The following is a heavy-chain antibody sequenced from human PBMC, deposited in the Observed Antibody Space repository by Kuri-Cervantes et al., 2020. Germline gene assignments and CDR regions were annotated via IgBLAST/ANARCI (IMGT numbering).Heavy chain of an antibody. Sequence: ASVKVSCKASGYTFTGYYMHWVRQAPGQGLEWMGGISAYDGDTDYAQKFQGRVTMTTDTSTSTAYMELRSLRSDDTAVYYCARPTVSYTSYYYYMDVWGKGTTGTVSS. CDR1: GYTFTGYY. V-gene: IGHV1-18*04. D-gene: IGHD4-11*01. J-gene: IGHJ6*03. CDR3: ARPTVSYTSYYYYMDV. CDR2: ISAYDGDT.